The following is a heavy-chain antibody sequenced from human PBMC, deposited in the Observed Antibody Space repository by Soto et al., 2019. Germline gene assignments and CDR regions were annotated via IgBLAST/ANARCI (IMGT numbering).Heavy chain of an antibody. D-gene: IGHD6-19*01. J-gene: IGHJ4*02. V-gene: IGHV1-3*01. CDR3: ARVSGWYYFDY. CDR1: GYTFTSYA. Sequence: QVQLVQSGAEVKKPGASVKVSCKASGYTFTSYAMHWVRQAPGQRLEWMAWINAGNGNTKYSQKLQGRVTITRDTSASTAYMELSSLRSEDTAVYYCARVSGWYYFDYWGQGTLVTVSS. CDR2: INAGNGNT.